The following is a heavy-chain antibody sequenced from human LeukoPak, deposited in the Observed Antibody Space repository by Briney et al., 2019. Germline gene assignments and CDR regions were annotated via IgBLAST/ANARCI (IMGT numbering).Heavy chain of an antibody. CDR2: IYYNGST. Sequence: SQTLSLTCTVSRGSISSGDYYWSWIRQPPGKGLEWIGYIYYNGSTYYNPSLKSRVTISVEKSKNQFSLRLSSVTAADTAVYYCAKAGWRGGGTFREFDPWGQGTLVIVSS. D-gene: IGHD3-10*01. CDR3: AKAGWRGGGTFREFDP. J-gene: IGHJ5*02. CDR1: RGSISSGDYY. V-gene: IGHV4-30-4*01.